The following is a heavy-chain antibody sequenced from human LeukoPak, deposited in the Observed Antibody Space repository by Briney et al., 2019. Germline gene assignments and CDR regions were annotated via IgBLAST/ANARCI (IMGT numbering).Heavy chain of an antibody. CDR1: GASISSSRSF. CDR2: IFSGGNT. J-gene: IGHJ6*03. CDR3: ARGIVVVAQLGYYYYYMDV. V-gene: IGHV4-39*01. Sequence: PSETLSLTCTVSGASISSSRSFWGWIRQPPGKGVEWIVSIFSGGNTYYNPSLNSRVSISIDTSKNQFSLKLSSVTAADTAVYYCARGIVVVAQLGYYYYYMDVWGKGTTVTISS. D-gene: IGHD2-15*01.